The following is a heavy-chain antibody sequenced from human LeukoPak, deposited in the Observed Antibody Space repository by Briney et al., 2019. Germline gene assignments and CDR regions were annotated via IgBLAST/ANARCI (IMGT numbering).Heavy chain of an antibody. D-gene: IGHD7-27*01. Sequence: GMSLRLSCAASGFIFGRCGMHWVRQTPDKGLEWVAVFSYGGRNKYYSDSVKGRFTISRDNSKNALYLQMDSLRVEDTAVYYCVKEQSTGSYRVADYWGQGTLITVSS. V-gene: IGHV3-30*18. J-gene: IGHJ4*02. CDR3: VKEQSTGSYRVADY. CDR2: FSYGGRNK. CDR1: GFIFGRCG.